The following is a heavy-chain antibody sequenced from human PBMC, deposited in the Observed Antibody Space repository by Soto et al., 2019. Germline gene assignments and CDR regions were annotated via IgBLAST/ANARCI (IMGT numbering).Heavy chain of an antibody. Sequence: SETLSLTCAVYGGSFSGYYWSWIRQPPGKGLEWIGEINHSGSTNYNPSLKSRVTISVDTSKNQFSLKLSSVTAADTAVYYCARLPRFDPWGQGTLVTVSS. CDR3: ARLPRFDP. CDR2: INHSGST. J-gene: IGHJ5*02. CDR1: GGSFSGYY. V-gene: IGHV4-34*01.